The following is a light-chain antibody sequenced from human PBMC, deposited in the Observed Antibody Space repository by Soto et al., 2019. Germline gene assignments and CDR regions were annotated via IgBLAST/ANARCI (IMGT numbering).Light chain of an antibody. V-gene: IGLV2-8*01. CDR2: EVT. CDR1: SGDVGGYNY. J-gene: IGLJ3*02. Sequence: QSALTQPPSAPGSPGQSVTISCTGTSGDVGGYNYVSWYQQHPGKAPKLMIYEVTQRPSGVPDRFSGSKSGNTASLTVSGLQAEDEADYYCSSYAGSNNLLFGGGTKLTVL. CDR3: SSYAGSNNLL.